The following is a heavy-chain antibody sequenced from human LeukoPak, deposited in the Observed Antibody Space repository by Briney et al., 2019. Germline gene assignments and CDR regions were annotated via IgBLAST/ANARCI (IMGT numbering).Heavy chain of an antibody. D-gene: IGHD3-9*01. J-gene: IGHJ4*02. CDR3: ARERYYDILTGYYGTNRFDY. CDR1: GGSFSGYY. CDR2: INHSGST. V-gene: IGHV4-34*01. Sequence: SETLSLTCAVYGGSFSGYYWSWIRQPPGKGLEWIGEINHSGSTNYNPSLKSRVTISVDTSKNQFSLKLSSVTAADTAVYYCARERYYDILTGYYGTNRFDYWGQGTLVTVSS.